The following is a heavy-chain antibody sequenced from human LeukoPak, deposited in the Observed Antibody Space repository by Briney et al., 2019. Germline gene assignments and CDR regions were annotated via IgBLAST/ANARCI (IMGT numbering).Heavy chain of an antibody. CDR2: IWYDGSNK. J-gene: IGHJ4*02. CDR3: ARAHGDLYGSSGYFDY. Sequence: GGSLRLSCAASGFTFSSYGMHWVRQAPGKGLEGVAVIWYDGSNKYYADSVKGRFTISRDNSKNTLYLQMNSLRAEDTAVYYCARAHGDLYGSSGYFDYWGQGTLVTVSS. V-gene: IGHV3-33*01. CDR1: GFTFSSYG. D-gene: IGHD3-22*01.